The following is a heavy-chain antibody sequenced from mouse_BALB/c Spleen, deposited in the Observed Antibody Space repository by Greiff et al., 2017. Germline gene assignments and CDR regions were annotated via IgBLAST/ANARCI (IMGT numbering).Heavy chain of an antibody. J-gene: IGHJ2*01. V-gene: IGHV5-17*02. Sequence: EVQVVESGGGLVQPGGSRKLSCAASGFTFSSFGMHWVRQAPEKGLEWVAYISSGSSTIYYADTVKGRFTISRDNPKNTLFLQMTSLRSEDTAMYYCERAYDSPFYFDYWGQGTTLTVSS. CDR1: GFTFSSFG. CDR3: ERAYDSPFYFDY. CDR2: ISSGSSTI. D-gene: IGHD2-4*01.